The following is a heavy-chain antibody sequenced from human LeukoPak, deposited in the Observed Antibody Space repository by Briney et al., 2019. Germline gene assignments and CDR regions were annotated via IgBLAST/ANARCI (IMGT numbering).Heavy chain of an antibody. Sequence: ASVKVSCKASGYTFTSYYMHWVRQAPGQGLEWMGIINPSGGSTSYAQKFQGRVTMTRDMSTSTVYMELSSLRSEVTAVYYCARDAVGANYYFDYWGQGTLVTVSS. J-gene: IGHJ4*02. CDR2: INPSGGST. V-gene: IGHV1-46*01. D-gene: IGHD1-26*01. CDR3: ARDAVGANYYFDY. CDR1: GYTFTSYY.